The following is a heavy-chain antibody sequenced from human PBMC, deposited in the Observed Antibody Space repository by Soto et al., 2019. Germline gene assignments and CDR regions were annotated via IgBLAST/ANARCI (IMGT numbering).Heavy chain of an antibody. V-gene: IGHV3-23*01. CDR2: ISGSGGST. Sequence: EVQLLESGGGLVQPGGSLRLSCAASGFTFSSYAMSWVRQAPGKGLEWVSAISGSGGSTYYADSVKGRFTISRDNSKNTLYLQTYSLRAADTAVYYCVDHSGPDRLTLFDPWGQGTLVTVSS. CDR1: GFTFSSYA. CDR3: VDHSGPDRLTLFDP. D-gene: IGHD3-10*01. J-gene: IGHJ5*02.